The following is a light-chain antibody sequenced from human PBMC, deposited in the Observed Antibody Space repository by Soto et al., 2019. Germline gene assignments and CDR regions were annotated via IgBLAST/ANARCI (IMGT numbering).Light chain of an antibody. CDR1: QSVRSSY. V-gene: IGKV3-20*01. J-gene: IGKJ4*01. Sequence: EIVLTQSPGTLSLSPWERATLSCRASQSVRSSYLAWFQQKPGQAPRLLIYGASSMDTGIPDRFSGSGSGTDFTLTISRLEPEDFAMYYCQQYGTNPKTFGGGTKVEIK. CDR2: GAS. CDR3: QQYGTNPKT.